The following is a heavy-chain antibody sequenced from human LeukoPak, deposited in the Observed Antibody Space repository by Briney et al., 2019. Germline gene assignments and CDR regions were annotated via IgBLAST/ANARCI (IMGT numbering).Heavy chain of an antibody. CDR2: NYHRGST. CDR1: GYSISSGYY. D-gene: IGHD4-23*01. CDR3: ARLGVDYGGNKYFDY. J-gene: IGHJ4*02. Sequence: SETLSLTCAVSGYSISSGYYWGWLRQPPGEGLEWVGSNYHRGSTYYNPSLKSRVTISVDTSKNQFSLKLSSVTAADTAVYYCARLGVDYGGNKYFDYWGEGTLVTVSS. V-gene: IGHV4-38-2*01.